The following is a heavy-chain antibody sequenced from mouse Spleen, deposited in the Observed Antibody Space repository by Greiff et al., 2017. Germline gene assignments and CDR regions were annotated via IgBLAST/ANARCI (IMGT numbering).Heavy chain of an antibody. J-gene: IGHJ4*01. V-gene: IGHV5-15*01. CDR2: ISNLAYSI. Sequence: EVQVVESGGGLVKPGGSLKLSCAASGFTFSDYGMAWVRQAPGKGPEWVAFISNLAYSIYYADTVTGRFTISRENAKNTLYLEMSSLRSEDTAMYYCARRAPYAMDYWGQGTSVTVSS. CDR3: ARRAPYAMDY. CDR1: GFTFSDYG. D-gene: IGHD3-3*01.